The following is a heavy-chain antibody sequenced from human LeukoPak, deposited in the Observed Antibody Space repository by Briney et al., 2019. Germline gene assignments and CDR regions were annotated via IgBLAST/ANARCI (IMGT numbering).Heavy chain of an antibody. V-gene: IGHV3-74*01. CDR1: GFTFSSYW. Sequence: PGGSLRLSCAASGFTFSSYWMHWVRQAPGKGLVWVSRINSDGSSTSYADSVKGRFTISRDNAKNTLYLQMNSLRAEDTAVYYCALPHSYGHGLFDYWGQGTLVTVSS. J-gene: IGHJ4*02. CDR2: INSDGSST. D-gene: IGHD5-18*01. CDR3: ALPHSYGHGLFDY.